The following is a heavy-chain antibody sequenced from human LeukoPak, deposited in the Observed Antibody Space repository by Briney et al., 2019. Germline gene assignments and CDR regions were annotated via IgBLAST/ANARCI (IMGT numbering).Heavy chain of an antibody. V-gene: IGHV3-30*02. D-gene: IGHD6-13*01. CDR2: IRYDGSNK. Sequence: GGSLRLSCAASGFTFSSYGMHWVRQAPGKGLEWVAFIRYDGSNKYYADSVKGRFTISRDNSKNTAYLQMNSLRAEDTAVYYCAKDRETLYSSSWSGFDYWGQGTLVTVSS. CDR1: GFTFSSYG. CDR3: AKDRETLYSSSWSGFDY. J-gene: IGHJ4*02.